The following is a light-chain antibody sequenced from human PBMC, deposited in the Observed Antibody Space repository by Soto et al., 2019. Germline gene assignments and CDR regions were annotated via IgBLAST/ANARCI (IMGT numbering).Light chain of an antibody. CDR1: SSDVGGYSY. V-gene: IGLV2-14*01. CDR3: SSYTSSTRGVM. Sequence: QSALTQPASVSGSPGQSITISCTGTSSDVGGYSYVSWYQQHPGKAPKLVIYDVSYWPSGVSNRFSGSKSGNTASLTISGLQAEDEADYYCSSYTSSTRGVMFGGGTKLTVL. J-gene: IGLJ3*02. CDR2: DVS.